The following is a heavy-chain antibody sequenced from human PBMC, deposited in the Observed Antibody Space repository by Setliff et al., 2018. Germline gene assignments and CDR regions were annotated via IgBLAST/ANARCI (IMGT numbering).Heavy chain of an antibody. D-gene: IGHD3-22*01. V-gene: IGHV4-38-2*02. J-gene: IGHJ3*01. CDR3: ARDPHYDPTYSLPGHAFDF. CDR2: LFDGGSA. CDR1: GASINSGHY. Sequence: SETLSLTCAVSGASINSGHYWGWIRQSPVKGLEWIGSLFDGGSAYYSPSLKSRASISLDASKNQFALKLTSATAADTAVYYCARDPHYDPTYSLPGHAFDFWGQGIMVTISS.